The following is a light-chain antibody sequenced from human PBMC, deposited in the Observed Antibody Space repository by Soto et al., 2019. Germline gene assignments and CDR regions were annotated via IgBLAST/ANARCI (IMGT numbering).Light chain of an antibody. CDR1: SSDVGGYNY. CDR3: SSYTSSSTLV. J-gene: IGLJ2*01. CDR2: DVS. Sequence: QYALTQPASVSGSPGQSITISCTGTSSDVGGYNYVSWYQQHPGKAPTLMIYDVSNRPSGVSNRFSGSKSGNTASLTISGLQAEDEADYYCSSYTSSSTLVFGGGTKLTVL. V-gene: IGLV2-14*01.